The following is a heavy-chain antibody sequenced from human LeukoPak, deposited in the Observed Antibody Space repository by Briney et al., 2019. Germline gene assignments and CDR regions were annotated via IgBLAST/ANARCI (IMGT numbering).Heavy chain of an antibody. CDR1: GYTFTSYD. CDR3: ARGKRSTMVRGVIDWFDP. Sequence: ASVKVSCKASGYTFTSYDINWVRQATGQGLEWMGWMNPNSGNTGYAQKFQGRVTMTRNTSISTAYMELSSLRSDDTAVYYCARGKRSTMVRGVIDWFDPWGQGTLVTVSS. V-gene: IGHV1-8*01. CDR2: MNPNSGNT. D-gene: IGHD3-10*01. J-gene: IGHJ5*02.